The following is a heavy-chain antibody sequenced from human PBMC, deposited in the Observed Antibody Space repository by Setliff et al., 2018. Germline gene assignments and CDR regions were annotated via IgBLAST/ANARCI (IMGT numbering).Heavy chain of an antibody. CDR3: ARSLYYASGNSHYYYMDV. CDR2: FYHSASS. Sequence: ETLSLTCNVSGGSISSDYWSWIRQPPGKALEWIGYFYHSASSNYNPSLKGRVTMSADTSKNQLYLSLTSVSVADTAMYYCARSLYYASGNSHYYYMDVWGKGTAVTVSS. CDR1: GGSISSDY. J-gene: IGHJ6*03. V-gene: IGHV4-59*08. D-gene: IGHD3-10*01.